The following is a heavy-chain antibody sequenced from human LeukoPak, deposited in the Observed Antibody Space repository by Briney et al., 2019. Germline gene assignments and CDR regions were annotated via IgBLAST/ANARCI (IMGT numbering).Heavy chain of an antibody. CDR3: ASEDSYGSNWFDP. V-gene: IGHV4-34*01. Sequence: SETLSLTCAVYGGSFSGYYWSWIRQPPGKGLEWIGEINYSGSTNYNPSLKSRVTISVDTSKNQFSLKLSSVTAADTAVYYCASEDSYGSNWFDPWGQGTLVTVSS. CDR2: INYSGST. D-gene: IGHD5-18*01. CDR1: GGSFSGYY. J-gene: IGHJ5*02.